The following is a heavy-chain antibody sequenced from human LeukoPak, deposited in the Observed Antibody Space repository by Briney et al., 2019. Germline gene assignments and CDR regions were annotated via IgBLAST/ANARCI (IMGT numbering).Heavy chain of an antibody. CDR2: IYYSGST. Sequence: SETLSPTCTVSGGSISSYYWSWIRQPPGKGLEWIGYIYYSGSTNYNPSLKSRVTISVDTSKNQFSLKLSSVTAADTAVYYCARVGVVGATTANAFDIWGQGTMVTVSS. CDR1: GGSISSYY. V-gene: IGHV4-59*01. J-gene: IGHJ3*02. D-gene: IGHD1-26*01. CDR3: ARVGVVGATTANAFDI.